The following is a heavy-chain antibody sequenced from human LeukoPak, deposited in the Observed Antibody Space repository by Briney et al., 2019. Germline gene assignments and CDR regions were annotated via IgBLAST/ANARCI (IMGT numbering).Heavy chain of an antibody. CDR2: IYYSGST. V-gene: IGHV4-39*01. D-gene: IGHD3-10*01. Sequence: TSETLSLTCTVSGGSISSSSYYWGWIRQPPGKGLEWIGSIYYSGSTYYNPSLKSRVTISVDTSKNQFSLKLSSVTAADTAVYYCARRGVVRWAFDIWGQGTMVTVSS. CDR3: ARRGVVRWAFDI. CDR1: GGSISSSSYY. J-gene: IGHJ3*02.